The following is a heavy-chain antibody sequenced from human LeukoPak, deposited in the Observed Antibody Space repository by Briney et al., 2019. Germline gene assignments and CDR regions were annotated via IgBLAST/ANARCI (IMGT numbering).Heavy chain of an antibody. V-gene: IGHV4-61*08. J-gene: IGHJ3*02. CDR3: ARVGNYYGSGSQPGIDAFDI. D-gene: IGHD3-10*01. CDR2: IYYSGST. Sequence: SETLSLTCTVSGGYIITSGHYWGWIRQPPGKGLEWIGYIYYSGSTNYNPSLKSRVTISVDTSKNQFSLKLSSVTAADTAVYYCARVGNYYGSGSQPGIDAFDIWGQGTMVTVSS. CDR1: GGYIITSGHY.